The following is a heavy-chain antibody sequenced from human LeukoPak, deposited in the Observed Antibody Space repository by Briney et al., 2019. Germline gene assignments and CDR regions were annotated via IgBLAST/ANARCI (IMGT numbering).Heavy chain of an antibody. J-gene: IGHJ4*02. Sequence: PGGSLRLSCEVSGFTFSSYAMSWVRQAPGKGLAWVSVISSSADSTYYADSVKGRFTISRDNSKNTLYLQMNNLRAEDTAVYYCAKPLEKYTYGGNFDYWGQGLLDTVSS. CDR1: GFTFSSYA. V-gene: IGHV3-23*01. D-gene: IGHD4-23*01. CDR2: ISSSADST. CDR3: AKPLEKYTYGGNFDY.